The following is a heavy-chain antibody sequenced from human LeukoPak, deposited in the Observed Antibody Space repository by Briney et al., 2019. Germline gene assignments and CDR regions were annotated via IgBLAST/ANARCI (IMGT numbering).Heavy chain of an antibody. V-gene: IGHV3-15*01. Sequence: GGSLRLSCAASGFTFSSYAMSWVRQAPGKGLEWVGRIKSKSDGGTTDYAAPVKGRFTISRDDSKNTLYLQMNSLKSEDTAVYYCTTRTNYYDSSGYYLAVYWGQGTLVTVSS. D-gene: IGHD3-22*01. J-gene: IGHJ4*02. CDR2: IKSKSDGGTT. CDR3: TTRTNYYDSSGYYLAVY. CDR1: GFTFSSYA.